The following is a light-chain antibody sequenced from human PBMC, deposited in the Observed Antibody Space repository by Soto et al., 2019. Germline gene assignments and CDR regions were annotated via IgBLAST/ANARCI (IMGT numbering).Light chain of an antibody. CDR3: QQVKTYPRT. CDR1: QAVPNN. J-gene: IGKJ4*01. Sequence: DIHLTQSPSFLSASVGDRVTITCRPSQAVPNNMAWYQQKPGKPPKLLIYEGSTLYSGVPSRFSGRKSGTQFTLTIDSLQPEDFATYYCQQVKTYPRTFGGGTKVEIK. CDR2: EGS. V-gene: IGKV1-9*01.